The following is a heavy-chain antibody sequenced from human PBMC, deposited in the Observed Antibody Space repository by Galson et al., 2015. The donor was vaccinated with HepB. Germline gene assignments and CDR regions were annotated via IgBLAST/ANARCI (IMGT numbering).Heavy chain of an antibody. D-gene: IGHD3-10*01. CDR2: IIPIFGTA. V-gene: IGHV1-69*13. Sequence: SVKVSCKASGGTFSSYAISWVRQAPGQGLEWMGGIIPIFGTANYAQKFQGRVTITADESTSTAYMELSSLRSEDTAVYYCARELRFGESAELDYWGQGTLVTVSS. CDR3: ARELRFGESAELDY. CDR1: GGTFSSYA. J-gene: IGHJ4*02.